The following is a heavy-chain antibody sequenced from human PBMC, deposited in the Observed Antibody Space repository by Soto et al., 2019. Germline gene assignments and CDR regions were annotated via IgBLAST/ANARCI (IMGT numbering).Heavy chain of an antibody. CDR3: ARDELSRIVVVPAAKTNYYYYYMDV. J-gene: IGHJ6*03. V-gene: IGHV3-48*01. CDR2: ISSSSSTI. Sequence: GGSLRLSCAASGFTFSSYSMNWVRQAPGKGLEWVSYISSSSSTIYYADSVKGRFTISRDNAKNSLYLQMNSLRAEDTAVYYCARDELSRIVVVPAAKTNYYYYYMDVWGKGTTVTVSS. D-gene: IGHD2-2*01. CDR1: GFTFSSYS.